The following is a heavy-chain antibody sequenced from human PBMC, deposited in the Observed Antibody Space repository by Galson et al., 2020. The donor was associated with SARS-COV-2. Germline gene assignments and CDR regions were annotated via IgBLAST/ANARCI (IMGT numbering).Heavy chain of an antibody. V-gene: IGHV3-30*03. CDR1: GFTISRYW. CDR2: ISYDGSNT. D-gene: IGHD1-26*01. CDR3: ARDGIVDDAFDV. Sequence: GGSLRLSCAGSGFTISRYWMNWVRQAPGKGLEWVAVISYDGSNTYYSDSVKGRFTISRDNSKNTLYLQMSSLRAEDTALYYCARDGIVDDAFDVWGQGTMVTVSS. J-gene: IGHJ3*01.